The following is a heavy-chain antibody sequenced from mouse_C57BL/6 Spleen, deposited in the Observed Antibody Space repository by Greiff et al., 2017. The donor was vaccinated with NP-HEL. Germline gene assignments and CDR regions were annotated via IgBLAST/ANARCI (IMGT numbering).Heavy chain of an antibody. V-gene: IGHV1-78*01. D-gene: IGHD1-1*01. CDR2: IYPRDGST. J-gene: IGHJ2*01. CDR1: GYTFTDHT. CDR3: HISGGYYGSNFDY. Sequence: VQLQQSDAELVKPGASVKISCKVSGYTFTDHTIHWMKQRPEQGLEWIGYIYPRDGSTKYNEKFKGKATLTADKSSSTAYMQLNSLTSEDSAVYFCHISGGYYGSNFDYWGQGTTLTVSS.